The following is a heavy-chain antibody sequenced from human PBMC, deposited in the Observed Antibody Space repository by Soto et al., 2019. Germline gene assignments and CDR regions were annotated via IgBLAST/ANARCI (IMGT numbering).Heavy chain of an antibody. Sequence: PGGSLRLSCRASGFTFSSYAMHWVRQAPGKGLEWVAVISYDGSSKHYADSVKGRFIISRDNSKSTLYLKMNFLRAGDTAVYYCAKDGELWSGYYTGANDAFDIWGRGTMVTVSS. CDR1: GFTFSSYA. J-gene: IGHJ3*02. V-gene: IGHV3-30-3*01. CDR2: ISYDGSSK. CDR3: AKDGELWSGYYTGANDAFDI. D-gene: IGHD3-3*01.